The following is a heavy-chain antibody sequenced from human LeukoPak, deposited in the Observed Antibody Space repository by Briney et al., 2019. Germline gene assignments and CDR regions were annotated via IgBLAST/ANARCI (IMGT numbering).Heavy chain of an antibody. D-gene: IGHD3-3*01. CDR2: INHSGST. CDR3: ARGRFLEWFSPDNWFDP. V-gene: IGHV4-34*01. CDR1: GWSFSGYY. Sequence: SETLSLTGAVYGWSFSGYYWSWNRQPPGKGLEWIGEINHSGSTNYNPSLKSRVTISVDTSKNQFSLKLSSVTAADTAVYYCARGRFLEWFSPDNWFDPWGQGTLVTVSS. J-gene: IGHJ5*02.